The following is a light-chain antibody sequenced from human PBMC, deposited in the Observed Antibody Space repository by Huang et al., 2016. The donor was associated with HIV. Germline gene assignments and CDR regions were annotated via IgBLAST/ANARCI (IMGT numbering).Light chain of an antibody. J-gene: IGKJ1*01. CDR3: QQYNNWPLT. V-gene: IGKV3-15*01. CDR2: GAS. CDR1: QSVSNN. Sequence: EIVMTQSPATLSVSPGERATLSCRASQSVSNNLAWYQQIPGQALRLLIYGASTRATGIPARFSGSGSRTEFTLTISSLQSEDFAVYYCQQYNNWPLTFGQGTKVEIK.